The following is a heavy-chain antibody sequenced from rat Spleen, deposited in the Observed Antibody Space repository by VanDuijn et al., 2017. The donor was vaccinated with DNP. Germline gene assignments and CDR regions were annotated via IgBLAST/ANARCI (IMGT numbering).Heavy chain of an antibody. CDR1: GFTFNIHW. CDR3: ARGIITALPYWSFDF. J-gene: IGHJ1*01. V-gene: IGHV5-31*01. D-gene: IGHD1-6*01. Sequence: EVQLVESGGDLVQPGRSLKLSCVASGFTFNIHWMAWIRQVPGKGLEWVASITPSGGNTYFPDSVKGRFTISRNNAKNTLYLQMNSLRSEDTATYYCARGIITALPYWSFDFWGPGTMVTVSS. CDR2: ITPSGGNT.